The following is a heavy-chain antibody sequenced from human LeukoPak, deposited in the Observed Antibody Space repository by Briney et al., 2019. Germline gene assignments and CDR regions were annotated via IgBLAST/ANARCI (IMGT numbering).Heavy chain of an antibody. J-gene: IGHJ6*04. CDR2: INPNSGGT. V-gene: IGHV1-2*02. CDR1: GYTFTSYG. CDR3: ARDLSDYYDSSGYYQNWFDP. D-gene: IGHD3-22*01. Sequence: ASVKVSCKASGYTFTSYGISWVRQAPGQGLEWMGWINPNSGGTNYAQKFQGRVTMTRDTSISTAHMELSRLRSDDTAVYYCARDLSDYYDSSGYYQNWFDPWGKGTTVTVSS.